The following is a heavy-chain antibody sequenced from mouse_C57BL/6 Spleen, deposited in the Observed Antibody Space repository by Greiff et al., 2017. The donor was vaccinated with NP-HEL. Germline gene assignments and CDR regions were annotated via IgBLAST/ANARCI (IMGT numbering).Heavy chain of an antibody. CDR1: GFTFSDYY. Sequence: DVKLVESEGGLVQPGSSMKLSCTASGFTFSDYYMAWVRQVPEKGLEWVANINYDGSSTYYLDSLKSRFIISRDNAKNILYLQMSSLKSEDTATYYCARHDYDEDYAMDYWGQGTSVTVSS. CDR3: ARHDYDEDYAMDY. J-gene: IGHJ4*01. D-gene: IGHD2-4*01. CDR2: INYDGSST. V-gene: IGHV5-16*01.